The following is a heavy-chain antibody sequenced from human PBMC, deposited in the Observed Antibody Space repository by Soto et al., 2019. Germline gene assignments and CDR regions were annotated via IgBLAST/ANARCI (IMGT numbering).Heavy chain of an antibody. CDR3: VRGHSSRYLVTTWDY. D-gene: IGHD4-17*01. CDR2: IRNKANTYTT. V-gene: IGHV3-72*01. Sequence: EVQLVESGGGLVQPGGSLRLSCVVSGFTFSDHYMDWVRQAPGKGLEWVGRIRNKANTYTTVYAASVKGTFTISREDSKNSMYLQMNSLKIEDSAVYYCVRGHSSRYLVTTWDYWGQGTLVTVSS. J-gene: IGHJ4*02. CDR1: GFTFSDHY.